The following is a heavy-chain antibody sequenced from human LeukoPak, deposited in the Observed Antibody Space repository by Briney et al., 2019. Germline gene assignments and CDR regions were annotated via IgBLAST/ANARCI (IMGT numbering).Heavy chain of an antibody. D-gene: IGHD3-3*01. J-gene: IGHJ4*02. CDR2: IYYSGST. Sequence: PSQTLSLTCTVSGGSISSGGYYWSWIRQPPGKGLEWIGYIYYSGSTYYNPSLKSRVTISVDTSKNQFSLKLSSVTAADTAVYYCAREGAGVVSCFDYWGQGTLVTVSS. V-gene: IGHV4-30-4*08. CDR3: AREGAGVVSCFDY. CDR1: GGSISSGGYY.